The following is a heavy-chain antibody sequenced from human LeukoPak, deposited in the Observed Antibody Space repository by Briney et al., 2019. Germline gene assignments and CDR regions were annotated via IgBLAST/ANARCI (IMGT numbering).Heavy chain of an antibody. D-gene: IGHD2-15*01. Sequence: SETLSLTCTVSGTSISSYYWSWIRQPPGKGLEWIGYVYYSGSTNYNPSLKGRVTISLDTSKIQFSLKLSSVTAADTAVYYCARHDSAYSFDYWGQGALVPVSS. V-gene: IGHV4-59*08. CDR2: VYYSGST. CDR3: ARHDSAYSFDY. J-gene: IGHJ4*02. CDR1: GTSISSYY.